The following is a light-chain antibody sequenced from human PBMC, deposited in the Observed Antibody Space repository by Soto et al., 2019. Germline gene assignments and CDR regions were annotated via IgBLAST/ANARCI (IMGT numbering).Light chain of an antibody. CDR1: QSISRN. V-gene: IGKV3-15*01. CDR3: QQYNDWPT. J-gene: IGKJ5*01. Sequence: EIVMTHSPSGLASSPVERATLSCRASQSISRNLAWYQQKPGQPPRLLIYGASTRATGVPARFSGSGSGTEFTLTINSLQSEDFVVYFCQQYNDWPTFGQGTRLEIK. CDR2: GAS.